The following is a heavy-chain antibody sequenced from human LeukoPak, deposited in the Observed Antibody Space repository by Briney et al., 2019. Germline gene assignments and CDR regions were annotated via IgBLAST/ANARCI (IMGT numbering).Heavy chain of an antibody. CDR1: GGSISTYY. CDR3: ARSYYFDSLNPNPGMDV. V-gene: IGHV4-59*01. D-gene: IGHD3-22*01. Sequence: SETLSLTCTVFGGSISTYYWSWIRQPPGKGLDWIGYIYNSGSTNYNPSLRSRVTISVDTSKNQFSLKLTSVTAADTAMYYCARSYYFDSLNPNPGMDVWGQGTTVTVSS. J-gene: IGHJ6*02. CDR2: IYNSGST.